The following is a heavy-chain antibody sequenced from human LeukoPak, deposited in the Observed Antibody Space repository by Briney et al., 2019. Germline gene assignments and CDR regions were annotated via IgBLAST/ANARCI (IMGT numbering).Heavy chain of an antibody. D-gene: IGHD1-14*01. CDR3: ARETLVGTTNYFDY. Sequence: SETLSLTCSVSCGSMNTFYWTWIRQPAGKGLEWIGRVYTSGFTKYNPSFRSRVSMSVDTSKKQLSLMLTSLTAADTAVYYCARETLVGTTNYFDYWGQGALVTVSS. CDR1: CGSMNTFY. V-gene: IGHV4-4*07. CDR2: VYTSGFT. J-gene: IGHJ4*02.